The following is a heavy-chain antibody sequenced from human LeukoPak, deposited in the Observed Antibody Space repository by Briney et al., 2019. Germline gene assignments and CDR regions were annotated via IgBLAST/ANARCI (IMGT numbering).Heavy chain of an antibody. V-gene: IGHV4-39*07. CDR2: IYYSGST. D-gene: IGHD2-2*01. Sequence: SETLSLTCTVSGVSISSSSYYWGWIRQPPGKGLEWIGSIYYSGSTYYNPSLKSRVTISVDTSKNQFSLKLSSVTAADTAVYYCARSTLVDAPRGAFDIWGQGTMVTVSS. CDR1: GVSISSSSYY. CDR3: ARSTLVDAPRGAFDI. J-gene: IGHJ3*02.